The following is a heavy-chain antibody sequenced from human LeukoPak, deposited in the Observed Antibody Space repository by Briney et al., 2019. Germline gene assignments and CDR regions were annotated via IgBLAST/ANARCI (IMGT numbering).Heavy chain of an antibody. CDR3: AHSGAAGNFDY. Sequence: SGPTLVKPTQTLTLTCTFSGFSLSTTGVGVGWIRRPPGKALEWLALIYWDDDKRYSPSLKSRLTITKDTSKNQVVLKMTNMDPVDTATYYCAHSGAAGNFDYWGQGTLVTVYS. CDR2: IYWDDDK. V-gene: IGHV2-5*02. D-gene: IGHD6-13*01. CDR1: GFSLSTTGVG. J-gene: IGHJ4*02.